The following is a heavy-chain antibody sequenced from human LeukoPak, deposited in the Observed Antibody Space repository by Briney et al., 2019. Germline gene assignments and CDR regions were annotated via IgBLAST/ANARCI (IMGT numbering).Heavy chain of an antibody. CDR3: AKDMTESLRYYFDY. Sequence: SLRLSCAASGFTFDDYAMHWVRPAPGKGLEWVSGISWNSGSIGYADSVKGRFTISRDNAKNSLYLQMNSLRAEDTALYYCAKDMTESLRYYFDYWGQGTLVTVSS. CDR1: GFTFDDYA. D-gene: IGHD4-17*01. J-gene: IGHJ4*02. CDR2: ISWNSGSI. V-gene: IGHV3-9*01.